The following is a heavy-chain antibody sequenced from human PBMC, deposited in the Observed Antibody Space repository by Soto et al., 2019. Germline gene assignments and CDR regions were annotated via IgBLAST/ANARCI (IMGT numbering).Heavy chain of an antibody. Sequence: SETLSLTCTVSGGSMSRYYWTWIRQPPGKGLEWIGNIHYTGSTNYNPSLKSRVTILLGTSTSQFSLKVSSVTAADTAVYYCERDLTISSTEGPIDPWGHGNLVTVSS. D-gene: IGHD1-1*01. CDR3: ERDLTISSTEGPIDP. V-gene: IGHV4-59*01. CDR1: GGSMSRYY. J-gene: IGHJ5*02. CDR2: IHYTGST.